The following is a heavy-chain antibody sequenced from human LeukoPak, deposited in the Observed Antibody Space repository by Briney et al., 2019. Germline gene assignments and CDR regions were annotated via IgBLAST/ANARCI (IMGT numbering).Heavy chain of an antibody. J-gene: IGHJ4*02. Sequence: SETLSLTCTVSGGSISSYYWSWLRQPPGKGLEWIGYIYYSGSTNYNPSLKSRVTISVDTSKNQFSLKLSSVTAADTAVYYCARSDSSGGIDYWGQGTLVTVSS. D-gene: IGHD6-19*01. V-gene: IGHV4-59*08. CDR3: ARSDSSGGIDY. CDR2: IYYSGST. CDR1: GGSISSYY.